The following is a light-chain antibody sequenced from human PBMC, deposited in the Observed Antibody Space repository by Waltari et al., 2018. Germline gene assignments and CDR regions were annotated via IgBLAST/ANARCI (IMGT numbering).Light chain of an antibody. CDR1: RSDVGGYNH. V-gene: IGLV2-14*01. CDR2: EVT. CDR3: SSFTTIGTLVV. Sequence: QSALTQPASVSGSPGQSITISCTGTRSDVGGYNHVSWYQQQPGKAPKLLILEVTNRPSGISNRFSGSKSGNTASLTISGLQAEDEGEYYCSSFTTIGTLVVFGGGTKVTVL. J-gene: IGLJ2*01.